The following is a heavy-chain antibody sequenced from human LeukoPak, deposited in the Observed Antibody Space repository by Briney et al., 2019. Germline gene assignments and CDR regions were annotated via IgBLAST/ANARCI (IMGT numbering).Heavy chain of an antibody. Sequence: SETLSLTCTVSGGSISSSSYYWGWIRQPPGKGLEWIGSIYYSGSTYYNPSLKSRVTISVDTSKNQFSLKLSSVTAADTAVYYCARHARAIYDILTGYYRDVGGGYYFDYWGQGTLVAVSS. V-gene: IGHV4-39*01. CDR1: GGSISSSSYY. J-gene: IGHJ4*02. CDR2: IYYSGST. CDR3: ARHARAIYDILTGYYRDVGGGYYFDY. D-gene: IGHD3-9*01.